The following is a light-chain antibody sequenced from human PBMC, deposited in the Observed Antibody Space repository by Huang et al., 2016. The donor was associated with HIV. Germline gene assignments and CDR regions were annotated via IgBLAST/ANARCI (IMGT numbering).Light chain of an antibody. J-gene: IGKJ1*01. CDR2: GAS. V-gene: IGKV3-15*01. Sequence: EIVMTQSPATLSVSPGERATLSCRASQSVSNNLAWYHQKLGQAPRLLIYGASTRATGIPARFSGSGSGTDFTLTISSLQSEDFAVYYCQQYSDWPLWTFGQGARWKSN. CDR1: QSVSNN. CDR3: QQYSDWPLWT.